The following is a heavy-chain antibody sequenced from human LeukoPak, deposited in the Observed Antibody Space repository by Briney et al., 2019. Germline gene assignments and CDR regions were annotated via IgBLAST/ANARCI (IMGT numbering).Heavy chain of an antibody. CDR2: IIPIFGTA. J-gene: IGHJ4*02. D-gene: IGHD4-11*01. CDR1: GGIFSSYS. CDR3: TSDPLPSTVPTQNYDY. Sequence: SVKVSCKASGGIFSSYSISWVRQAPGQGLEWMGGIIPIFGTANYAQRFQGRVTITADESTSTAYMELSSLRSGDTAVYYCTSDPLPSTVPTQNYDYWGQGTLVTVSS. V-gene: IGHV1-69*13.